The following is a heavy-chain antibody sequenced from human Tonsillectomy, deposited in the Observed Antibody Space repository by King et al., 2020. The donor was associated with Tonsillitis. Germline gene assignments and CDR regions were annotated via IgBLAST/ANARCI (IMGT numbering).Heavy chain of an antibody. J-gene: IGHJ4*02. CDR1: GYNFTNYW. Sequence: QLVQSGAEVKKPGESLKISCRGSGYNFTNYWIGWVRQMPGKGLEWMGIIYPSDSGTPYSPSFQGQVTISADKSIRTAYLQWSSLKASDTAMYYCATRGGYYDSDYWGQGTLVTVSS. D-gene: IGHD3-22*01. CDR2: IYPSDSGT. V-gene: IGHV5-51*03. CDR3: ATRGGYYDSDY.